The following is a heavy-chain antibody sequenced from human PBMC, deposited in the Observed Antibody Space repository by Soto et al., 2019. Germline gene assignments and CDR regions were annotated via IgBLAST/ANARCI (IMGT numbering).Heavy chain of an antibody. CDR1: GFTVSSNY. Sequence: EVQLVESGGGLIQPGGSLRLSCAASGFTVSSNYMSWVRQAPGKGLEWVSVIFSGGSTYYADSVKGRFTISRDNSKNTLYVQMNSLRAEDTAAYYCARGVSGTYSFDCWGQGTLVTVSS. J-gene: IGHJ4*02. CDR2: IFSGGST. D-gene: IGHD1-26*01. CDR3: ARGVSGTYSFDC. V-gene: IGHV3-53*01.